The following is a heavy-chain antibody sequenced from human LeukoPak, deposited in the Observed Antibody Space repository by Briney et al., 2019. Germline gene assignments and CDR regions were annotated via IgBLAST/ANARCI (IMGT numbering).Heavy chain of an antibody. Sequence: GGSLRLSCAASGFTFSSYWMTWVHQAPGKGLEWVAHVKPDGSEKSYVDSVKGRFTIPRDNAQNSLYLQMNSLRAEDTAVYYCARDNVFDYWGQGTLVTVSS. J-gene: IGHJ4*02. CDR1: GFTFSSYW. CDR3: ARDNVFDY. CDR2: VKPDGSEK. V-gene: IGHV3-7*01.